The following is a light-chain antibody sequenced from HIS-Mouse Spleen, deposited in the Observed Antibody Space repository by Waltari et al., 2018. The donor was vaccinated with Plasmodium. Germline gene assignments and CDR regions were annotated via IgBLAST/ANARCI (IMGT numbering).Light chain of an antibody. V-gene: IGLV3-10*01. Sequence: SYDLTQPPPVSVSPGQTASITCPGDALPKKSAYWYQHKSGQAPVLVIYEDSKRPSGIPERFSGSSSGTMATLTISGAQVEDEADYYCYSTDSSGNHRVFGGGTKLTVL. J-gene: IGLJ3*02. CDR3: YSTDSSGNHRV. CDR2: EDS. CDR1: ALPKKS.